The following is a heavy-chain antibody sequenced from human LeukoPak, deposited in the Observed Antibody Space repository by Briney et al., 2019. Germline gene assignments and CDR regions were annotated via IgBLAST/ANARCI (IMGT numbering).Heavy chain of an antibody. V-gene: IGHV4-34*01. Sequence: TASETLSLTCAVYGDSFSSYYWSWLRQLPGKALEWIGEISHRGSTNYNPSLKTRVTISIDTSKNHFSLRLTSVSAADTAVYYCARDGRDTSALYNPLRFDSWGQGDLVTVSS. J-gene: IGHJ4*02. D-gene: IGHD1-14*01. CDR2: ISHRGST. CDR3: ARDGRDTSALYNPLRFDS. CDR1: GDSFSSYY.